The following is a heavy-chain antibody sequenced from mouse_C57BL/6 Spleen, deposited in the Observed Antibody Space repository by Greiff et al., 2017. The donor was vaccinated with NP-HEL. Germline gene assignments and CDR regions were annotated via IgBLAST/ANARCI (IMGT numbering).Heavy chain of an antibody. D-gene: IGHD2-2*01. V-gene: IGHV5-16*01. CDR2: INYDGSST. CDR1: GFTFSDYY. J-gene: IGHJ3*01. CDR3: ARDDGYDWFAY. Sequence: EVMLVESEGGLVQPGSSMKLSCTASGFTFSDYYMAWVRQVPEKGLEWVANINYDGSSTYYLDSLKSRFIISRDNAKNILYLQMSSLKSEDTATYYCARDDGYDWFAYWGQGTLVTVSA.